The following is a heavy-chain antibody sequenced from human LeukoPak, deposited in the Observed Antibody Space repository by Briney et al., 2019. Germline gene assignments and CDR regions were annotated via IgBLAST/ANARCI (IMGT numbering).Heavy chain of an antibody. D-gene: IGHD6-19*01. CDR3: ARGGTAVAGTNLWYFDL. V-gene: IGHV5-51*01. CDR2: IYPGDSDT. CDR1: GYSFTSYW. J-gene: IGHJ2*01. Sequence: GESLKISCKGSGYSFTSYWIGWVRQMPGKGLEWMGIIYPGDSDTRYSPSFQAQVTISADKSISTAYLQWSSLKASDTAMYYCARGGTAVAGTNLWYFDLWGRAPWSLSPQ.